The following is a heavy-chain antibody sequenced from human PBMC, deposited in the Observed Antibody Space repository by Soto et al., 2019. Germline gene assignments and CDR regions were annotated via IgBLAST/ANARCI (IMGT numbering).Heavy chain of an antibody. J-gene: IGHJ4*02. CDR1: GGTFSSYT. CDR3: ARKLVVDYGDPAFEY. Sequence: QVQLVQSGAEVKKPGSSVKVSCKASGGTFSSYTISWVRQAPGQGLEWMGRIIPILGIANYAQKFQGRVTITADKSTSTAYMELSSLRSEDTAVYYCARKLVVDYGDPAFEYWGQGTLVTVSS. V-gene: IGHV1-69*02. CDR2: IIPILGIA. D-gene: IGHD4-17*01.